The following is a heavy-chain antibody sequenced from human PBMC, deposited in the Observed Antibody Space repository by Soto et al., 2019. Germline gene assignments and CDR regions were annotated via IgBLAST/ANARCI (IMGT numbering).Heavy chain of an antibody. CDR1: GCLFTGYH. CDR2: INPNSGDT. V-gene: IGHV1-2*02. D-gene: IGHD3-9*01. CDR3: ARDARGTRGFDEMDI. Sequence: GXSVKVSCKASGCLFTGYHIHWVRQAPGRGLEWMGWINPNSGDTEYAQNFQGRVTMTRDTSFNLVYMEMSGLMSDDTAVYYCARDARGTRGFDEMDIWGQGTTVTVSS. J-gene: IGHJ6*02.